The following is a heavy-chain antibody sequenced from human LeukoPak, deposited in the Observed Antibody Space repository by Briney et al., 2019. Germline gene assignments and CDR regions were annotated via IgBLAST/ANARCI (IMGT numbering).Heavy chain of an antibody. CDR1: GFTFSSYD. V-gene: IGHV3-48*03. D-gene: IGHD3-10*01. Sequence: GGSLRLSCTASGFTFSSYDMNWVRQAPGKGLEWVSYISSSGITIFYADSVKGRFTISRDNAKNSLYLQMNSLRSEDTALYYCARDQYGSGDGYYMDLWGKGTTVTISS. CDR3: ARDQYGSGDGYYMDL. J-gene: IGHJ6*03. CDR2: ISSSGITI.